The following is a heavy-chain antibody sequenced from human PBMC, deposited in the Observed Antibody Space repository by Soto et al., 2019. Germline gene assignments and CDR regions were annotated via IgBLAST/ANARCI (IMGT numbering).Heavy chain of an antibody. CDR3: ARGSSYDFWSGYYKMLDF. CDR1: GYTFTIYG. V-gene: IGHV1-18*01. D-gene: IGHD3-3*01. J-gene: IGHJ4*02. Sequence: ASVKVSCKASGYTFTIYGINWVRQAPGQGLEWMGWISAYNGNTNFAQKLQGRVSMTTDTSTSTAYMELRNLRSDDTAVYYCARGSSYDFWSGYYKMLDFWGQGTLVTVSS. CDR2: ISAYNGNT.